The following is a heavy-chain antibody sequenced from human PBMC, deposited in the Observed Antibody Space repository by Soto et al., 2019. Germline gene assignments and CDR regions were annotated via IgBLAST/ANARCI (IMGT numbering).Heavy chain of an antibody. J-gene: IGHJ4*01. Sequence: GGSLRLSCAASGFTFSSYSMNWVRQAPGKGLEWVSSISSSSTYIYYADSVKGRFTISRDNAKNSLYLQMNSLRAEDTAVYYCARDDQWCSGGNCDGGAFDYWGQEPWSPSPQ. CDR2: ISSSSTYI. D-gene: IGHD2-15*01. V-gene: IGHV3-21*01. CDR1: GFTFSSYS. CDR3: ARDDQWCSGGNCDGGAFDY.